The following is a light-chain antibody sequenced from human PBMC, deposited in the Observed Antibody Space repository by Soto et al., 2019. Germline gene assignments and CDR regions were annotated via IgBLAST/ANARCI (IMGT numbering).Light chain of an antibody. Sequence: DIQMTQSPSTLSASVGDRVTITCRASQSYSKWVAWYQQKPGRAPKXMXXXXASLESGVQSRFSGSRSGTKLTLTISSMQHDDFATYYCQQYNSYSWTSGQRTKGDIK. CDR1: QSYSKW. CDR2: XXA. V-gene: IGKV1-5*03. CDR3: QQYNSYSWT. J-gene: IGKJ1*01.